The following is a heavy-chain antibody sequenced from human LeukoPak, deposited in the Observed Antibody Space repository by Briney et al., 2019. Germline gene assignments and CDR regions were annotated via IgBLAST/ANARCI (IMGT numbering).Heavy chain of an antibody. D-gene: IGHD6-13*01. Sequence: GGSLRLSCAASGFTFSGSAMHWVRQAYGKGLEWVGRIRSKANSYATAYAASVKGRFTISRDDSKNTAYLQMNSLKTEDTAVYYCTSGAHLYSSSLYWGQGTLVTVSS. CDR3: TSGAHLYSSSLY. CDR2: IRSKANSYAT. V-gene: IGHV3-73*01. CDR1: GFTFSGSA. J-gene: IGHJ4*02.